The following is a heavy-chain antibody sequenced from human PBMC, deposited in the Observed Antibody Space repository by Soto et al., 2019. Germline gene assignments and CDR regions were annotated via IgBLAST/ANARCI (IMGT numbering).Heavy chain of an antibody. CDR2: SRNKGNSYTT. Sequence: GGSLRLSCAASGFTFSDHYMDWVRQAPGKGLEWVGRSRNKGNSYTTEYAASVKGRFTVSREESKNSLYLQMNSLKTEDTAVYYCARSSVSSSGWGVDYWGQGTLVTVSS. J-gene: IGHJ4*02. CDR3: ARSSVSSSGWGVDY. V-gene: IGHV3-72*01. D-gene: IGHD6-19*01. CDR1: GFTFSDHY.